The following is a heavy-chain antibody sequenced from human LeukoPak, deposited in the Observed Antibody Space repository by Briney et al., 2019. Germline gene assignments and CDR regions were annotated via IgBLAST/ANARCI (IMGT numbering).Heavy chain of an antibody. V-gene: IGHV4-59*11. CDR1: GGSISSHY. D-gene: IGHD2-8*01. CDR3: ARRLYPYAFDI. Sequence: SETLSLTCTVSGGSISSHYWSWIRQPPGKGLEWIGYIDHSGSTNYNPSLQSRVTISVDMSNNQFSLKLRSVTAVDTAVYYCARRLYPYAFDIWGQGTMVTVSS. CDR2: IDHSGST. J-gene: IGHJ3*02.